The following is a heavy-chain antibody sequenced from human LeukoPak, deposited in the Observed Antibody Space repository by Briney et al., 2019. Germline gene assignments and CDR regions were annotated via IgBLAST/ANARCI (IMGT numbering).Heavy chain of an antibody. CDR1: GYTFTNYG. V-gene: IGHV1-18*04. CDR2: INCYNGNT. J-gene: IGHJ4*02. Sequence: ASVKVSCKASGYTFTNYGITWVRQAPGQGLEWIGWINCYNGNTYYEQRLQGRVTMTTDTSTSTAYMELSSLRSEDTAVYYCASGRAVTTPIDYWGQGTLVTVSS. D-gene: IGHD4-17*01. CDR3: ASGRAVTTPIDY.